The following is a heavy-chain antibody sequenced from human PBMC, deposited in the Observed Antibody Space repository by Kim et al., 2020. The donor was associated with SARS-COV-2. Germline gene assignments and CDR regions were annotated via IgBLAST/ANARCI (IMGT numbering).Heavy chain of an antibody. J-gene: IGHJ4*02. CDR2: ISAYNGNT. D-gene: IGHD3-22*01. V-gene: IGHV1-18*01. Sequence: ASVKVSCKASGYTFTSYGISWVRQAPGQGLEWMGWISAYNGNTNYAQKLQGRVTMTTDTSTSTAYMELRSLRSDDTAVYYCARVGKKLYYYDSASDYWGQGTLVTVSS. CDR3: ARVGKKLYYYDSASDY. CDR1: GYTFTSYG.